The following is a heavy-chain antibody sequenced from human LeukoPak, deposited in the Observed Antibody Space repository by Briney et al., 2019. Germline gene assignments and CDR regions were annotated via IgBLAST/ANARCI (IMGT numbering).Heavy chain of an antibody. CDR3: ARGPPLDY. Sequence: SEALSLTCAVYGGSFSGYYWSWIRQPPGKGLEWIGEINHSGSTNYNPSLKSRVTISVDTSKNQFSLKLSSVTAADTAVYYCARGPPLDYWGQGTLVTVSS. CDR1: GGSFSGYY. J-gene: IGHJ4*02. CDR2: INHSGST. V-gene: IGHV4-34*01.